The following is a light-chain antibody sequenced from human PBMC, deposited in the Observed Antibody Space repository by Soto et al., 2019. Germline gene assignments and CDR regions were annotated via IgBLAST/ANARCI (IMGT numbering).Light chain of an antibody. Sequence: QSALTQPASVSGSPGQSITISCTGTSSDFGGYNYVSWYQQHPGKAPKLMIYDVSNRPSGVSNRFSGSKSGSTASLTISGLQAEDEADYYCSSYTSSSTLYVFGTGTKVTV. CDR1: SSDFGGYNY. J-gene: IGLJ1*01. CDR3: SSYTSSSTLYV. CDR2: DVS. V-gene: IGLV2-14*01.